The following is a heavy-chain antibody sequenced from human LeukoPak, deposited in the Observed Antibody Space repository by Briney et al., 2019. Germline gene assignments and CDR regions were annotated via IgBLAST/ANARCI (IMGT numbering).Heavy chain of an antibody. CDR3: VKGYCSSTSCEGVVFDI. Sequence: GGSLRLSCAASGFTFSSYWMHWVRQAPGKGLVWVPRINSDGSSTSYADSVKGRFTISRDNAKNTLYLQMNSLRAEDTAVYYCVKGYCSSTSCEGVVFDIWGQGTMVTVSS. D-gene: IGHD2-2*01. J-gene: IGHJ3*02. CDR2: INSDGSST. CDR1: GFTFSSYW. V-gene: IGHV3-74*01.